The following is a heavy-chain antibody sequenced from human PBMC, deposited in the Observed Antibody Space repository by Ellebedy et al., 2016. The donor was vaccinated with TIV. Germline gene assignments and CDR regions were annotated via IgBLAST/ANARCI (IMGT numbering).Heavy chain of an antibody. D-gene: IGHD2-2*01. Sequence: MPSETLSLTCTVFGYSISSDYYWGWIRQPPGKGLEWIGSIHNSGSTYYNPSLKSRVAISVDTSKSQFSLKLSSVTAADTAVYYCARGGVPGAFDYWGQGTLVTVSS. J-gene: IGHJ4*02. CDR2: IHNSGST. CDR1: GYSISSDYY. CDR3: ARGGVPGAFDY. V-gene: IGHV4-38-2*02.